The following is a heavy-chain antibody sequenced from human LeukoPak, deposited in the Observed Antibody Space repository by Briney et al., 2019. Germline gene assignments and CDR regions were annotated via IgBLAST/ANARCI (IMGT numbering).Heavy chain of an antibody. D-gene: IGHD1-1*01. CDR3: AGRREGLGTTGTTEGIWFDP. J-gene: IGHJ5*02. CDR1: GYSISSGYY. CDR2: IHHNGYT. V-gene: IGHV4-38-2*02. Sequence: SETLSLTCSVSGYSISSGYYWGWIRQPPGKGLEWIGSIHHNGYTYYNPSLKSRVTISVDTSKNQFSLKLSSVTAADTAVYYCAGRREGLGTTGTTEGIWFDPWGQGTLVTVSS.